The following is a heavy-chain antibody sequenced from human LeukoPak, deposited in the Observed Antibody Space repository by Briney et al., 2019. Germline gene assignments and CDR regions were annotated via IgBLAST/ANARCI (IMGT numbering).Heavy chain of an antibody. CDR2: INPNSGGT. CDR3: ARETSSDGSGSFVDGSSPNWFDP. CDR1: GYTFTGYY. V-gene: IGHV1-2*02. D-gene: IGHD3-10*01. J-gene: IGHJ5*02. Sequence: ASVKVSCKASGYTFTGYYMHWVRQAPGQGLEWMGWINPNSGGTNYAQKFQGRVTMTRDTSISTAYMELSRLRSDDTAVYYCARETSSDGSGSFVDGSSPNWFDPWGQGTLVTVSS.